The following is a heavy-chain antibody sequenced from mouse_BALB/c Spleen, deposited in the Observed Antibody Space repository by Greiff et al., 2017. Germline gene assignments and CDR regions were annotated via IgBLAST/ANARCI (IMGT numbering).Heavy chain of an antibody. CDR1: GFSLTSYG. D-gene: IGHD2-3*01. Sequence: VMLVESGPGLVQPSQSLSITCTVSGFSLTSYGVHWVRQSPGKGLEWLGVIWSGGSTDYNAAFISRLSISKDNSKSQVFFKMNSLQANDTAIYYCARRGGYYTNYAMDYWGQGTSVTVSS. CDR3: ARRGGYYTNYAMDY. CDR2: IWSGGST. V-gene: IGHV2-2*02. J-gene: IGHJ4*01.